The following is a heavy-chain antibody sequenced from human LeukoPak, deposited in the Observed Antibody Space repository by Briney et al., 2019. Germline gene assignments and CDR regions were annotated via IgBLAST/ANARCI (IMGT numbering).Heavy chain of an antibody. V-gene: IGHV4-59*12. CDR1: GGSISSDY. J-gene: IGHJ4*02. CDR2: IYYTGIT. CDR3: ARVGDYALKD. Sequence: PSETLSLTCTVSGGSISSDYWNWIRQPPGKGLEWIGFIYYTGITNYNPSLKSRVTMSVDTSKNQFSLKLSSVTAADTAVYYCARVGDYALKDWGQGTLVTVSS. D-gene: IGHD3-16*01.